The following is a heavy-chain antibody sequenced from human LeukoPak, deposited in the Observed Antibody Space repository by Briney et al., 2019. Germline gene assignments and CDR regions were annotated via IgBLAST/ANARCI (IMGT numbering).Heavy chain of an antibody. V-gene: IGHV3-48*01. J-gene: IGHJ4*02. CDR3: ARDYKYSFDN. CDR2: IGIDSGNT. D-gene: IGHD1-1*01. Sequence: GSLRLSCAASGFTFSDYSMNWVRQAPRQGLEWISYIGIDSGNTNYADSVKGRFTISGDKAKNSLFLQMNSLRVEDTAGYYCARDYKYSFDNWGQGTLVTVSS. CDR1: GFTFSDYS.